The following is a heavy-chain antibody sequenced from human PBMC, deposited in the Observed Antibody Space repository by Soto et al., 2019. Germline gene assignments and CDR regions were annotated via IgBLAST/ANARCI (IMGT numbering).Heavy chain of an antibody. V-gene: IGHV3-64D*06. J-gene: IGHJ4*02. CDR3: VKLEEYGVDEG. CDR2: ISDDGRST. D-gene: IGHD4-17*01. Sequence: GGSLRLSCSASGFTFSMYSMHWIRQAPGKGLEYVSAISDDGRSTYYADSVKGRYTISRDNSNNAVFLQMSSLRPDDTAVYYCVKLEEYGVDEGWSLGTLVTVSS. CDR1: GFTFSMYS.